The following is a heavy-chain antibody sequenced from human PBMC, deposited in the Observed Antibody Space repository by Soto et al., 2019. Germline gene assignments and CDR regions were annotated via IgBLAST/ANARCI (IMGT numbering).Heavy chain of an antibody. CDR3: VRGGYSSSWERLDP. CDR1: GSSFPNYP. CDR2: ISHDGVTK. J-gene: IGHJ5*02. Sequence: GGSLRLSCAASGSSFPNYPMHWVRQTPDKGLEWLAVISHDGVTKNSADSVKGRFSITRDNSRNRLYLDMNSLRTEDTAMYYCVRGGYSSSWERLDPWGQGTLVTVSS. D-gene: IGHD4-4*01. V-gene: IGHV3-30-3*01.